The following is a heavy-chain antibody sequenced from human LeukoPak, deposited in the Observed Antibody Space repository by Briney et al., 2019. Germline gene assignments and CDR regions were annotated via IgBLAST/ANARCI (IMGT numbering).Heavy chain of an antibody. V-gene: IGHV4-61*02. D-gene: IGHD5-12*01. J-gene: IGHJ2*01. CDR3: ARFQAHSGWTVVPAGQSRYFDL. CDR2: IYTSGST. CDR1: GGSISSGSYY. Sequence: PSETLSLTCTVSGGSISSGSYYWSWIRQPAGKGLEWIGRIYTSGSTNYNPSLKSRVTISVDTSKNQFSLKLSSVTAADTAVYYCARFQAHSGWTVVPAGQSRYFDLWGRGTLVTVSS.